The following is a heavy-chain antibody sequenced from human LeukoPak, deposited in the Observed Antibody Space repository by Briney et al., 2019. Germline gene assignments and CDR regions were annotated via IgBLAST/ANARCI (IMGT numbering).Heavy chain of an antibody. V-gene: IGHV3-9*01. J-gene: IGHJ4*02. CDR3: AKDFAYGGSGFDY. D-gene: IGHD2-21*01. CDR1: GFTFDDYA. CDR2: ISWDSGSI. Sequence: PGGSLRLSCAASGFTFDDYAMHWVRQAPGKGLEWVSGISWDSGSIGYADSVKGRFTISRDNAKNSLYLQMNGLRAEDTALYYCAKDFAYGGSGFDYWGQGTLVTVSS.